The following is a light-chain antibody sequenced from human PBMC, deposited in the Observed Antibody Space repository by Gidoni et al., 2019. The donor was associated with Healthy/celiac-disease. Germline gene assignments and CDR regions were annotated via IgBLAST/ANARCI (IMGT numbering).Light chain of an antibody. CDR2: DPS. J-gene: IGKJ4*01. Sequence: EIVLTQSPATLSLSPGERATLSCRASQSVSSYLAWYQQKPGKAPRLLSYDPSNRATGIPGRLSGSGSGTDFTLTISSLGPEDFAVYYCQQRSNWPPGLTFGRGTKVEIK. V-gene: IGKV3-11*01. CDR3: QQRSNWPPGLT. CDR1: QSVSSY.